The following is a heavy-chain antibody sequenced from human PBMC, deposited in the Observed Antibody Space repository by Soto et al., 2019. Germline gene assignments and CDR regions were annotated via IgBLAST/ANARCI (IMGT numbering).Heavy chain of an antibody. CDR2: IYYSGST. Sequence: SETLSLTCTVSGGSISSSSYYWGWIRQPPGKGLEWIGSIYYSGSTYYNPSLKSRVTISVDTSKNQFSLKLSSVTAADTAVYYCARVSAVPATPSDYWGQGTLVTLSS. CDR3: ARVSAVPATPSDY. V-gene: IGHV4-39*01. D-gene: IGHD2-15*01. CDR1: GGSISSSSYY. J-gene: IGHJ4*02.